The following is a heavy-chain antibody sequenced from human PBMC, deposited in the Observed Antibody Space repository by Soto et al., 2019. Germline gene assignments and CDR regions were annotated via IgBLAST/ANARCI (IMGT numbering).Heavy chain of an antibody. CDR1: GGTFSSYA. CDR3: AVADCGGDCYSIPNAFDI. CDR2: IIPIFGTA. D-gene: IGHD2-21*02. J-gene: IGHJ3*02. Sequence: QVQLVQSGAAVKKPGSSVKVSCKASGGTFSSYAISWVRQAPGQGLEWMGGIIPIFGTANYAQKFQGRVTITADESTSTAYMELSSLRSEDTAVYYCAVADCGGDCYSIPNAFDIWGQGTMVTVSS. V-gene: IGHV1-69*12.